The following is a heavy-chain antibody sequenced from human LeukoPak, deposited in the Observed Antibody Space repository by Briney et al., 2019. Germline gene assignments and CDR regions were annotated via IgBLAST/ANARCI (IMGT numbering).Heavy chain of an antibody. CDR3: ARSGYSDFWSGTDYLDY. D-gene: IGHD3-3*01. Sequence: PGGSLRLSCTASGFTFGDYAMSWFRQAPGKGLEWVGFIRSKAYGGTTEYAASVKGRFTISRDNAKNSLYLQMSSLRAEDTAVYYCARSGYSDFWSGTDYLDYWGQGTLVTVSS. CDR1: GFTFGDYA. V-gene: IGHV3-49*03. J-gene: IGHJ4*02. CDR2: IRSKAYGGTT.